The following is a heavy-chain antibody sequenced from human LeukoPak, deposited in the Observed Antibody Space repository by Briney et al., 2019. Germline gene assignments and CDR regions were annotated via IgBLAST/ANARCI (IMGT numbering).Heavy chain of an antibody. CDR3: ARVGRIAAAGTKDWYFDL. Sequence: SETLSLTCTVSGGSISSYYWSWIRQPAGKGLEWIGRIYTSGSTNYNPSLKSRVTISVDTSKNQFSLKLSSVTAADTAVYYCARVGRIAAAGTKDWYFDLWGRGTLVTVSS. J-gene: IGHJ2*01. D-gene: IGHD6-13*01. CDR1: GGSISSYY. CDR2: IYTSGST. V-gene: IGHV4-4*07.